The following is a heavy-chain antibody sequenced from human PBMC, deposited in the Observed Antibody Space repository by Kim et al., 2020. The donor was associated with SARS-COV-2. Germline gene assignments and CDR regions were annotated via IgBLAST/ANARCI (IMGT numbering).Heavy chain of an antibody. CDR1: GFTFDDYD. V-gene: IGHV3-9*01. CDR3: AKELSSTSFYGMDV. D-gene: IGHD2-2*01. J-gene: IGHJ6*02. CDR2: ISWNSGSI. Sequence: GGSLRLSCAASGFTFDDYDMHWVRQAPGKGLEWVSGISWNSGSIGYADSVKGRFTISRDNAKNSLYLQMNSLRDEDTALYYCAKELSSTSFYGMDVWGQGATGTGSS.